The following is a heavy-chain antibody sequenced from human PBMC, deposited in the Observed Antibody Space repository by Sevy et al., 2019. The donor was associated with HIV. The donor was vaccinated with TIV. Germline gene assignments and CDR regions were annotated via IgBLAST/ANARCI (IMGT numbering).Heavy chain of an antibody. D-gene: IGHD5-12*01. CDR2: ISAYNGNT. CDR3: AREGGGAYEGAFDI. CDR1: GYTFTSYG. V-gene: IGHV1-18*01. Sequence: ASVKVSCKASGYTFTSYGISWVRQAPGQGLEWMGWISAYNGNTNYPQKLQGRVTMTTDTSKSTAYMELRSLRSDDTAVYYCAREGGGAYEGAFDIWGQRTMVTVSS. J-gene: IGHJ3*02.